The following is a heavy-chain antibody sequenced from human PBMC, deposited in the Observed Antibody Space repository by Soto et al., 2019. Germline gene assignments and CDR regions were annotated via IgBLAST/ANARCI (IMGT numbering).Heavy chain of an antibody. J-gene: IGHJ4*02. CDR2: IYSGGST. CDR3: ARAGYYDSSGSHYYFDY. Sequence: PGGSLRLSCAASGFTVSSNYMSWVRQAPGKGLEWVSVIYSGGSTYYADSVKGRFTISRDNSKNTLYLQMNSLRAEDTAVYYCARAGYYDSSGSHYYFDYWGQGTLVTVS. CDR1: GFTVSSNY. D-gene: IGHD3-22*01. V-gene: IGHV3-66*01.